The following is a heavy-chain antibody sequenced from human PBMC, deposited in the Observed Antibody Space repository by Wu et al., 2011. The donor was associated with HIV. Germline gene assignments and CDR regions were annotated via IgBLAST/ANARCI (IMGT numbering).Heavy chain of an antibody. CDR3: ATQPASDYYDSSGYFSPFDYYMDV. D-gene: IGHD3-22*01. CDR2: IIPIFGTA. Sequence: QVQLVQSGAEVKKPGSSVKVSCKASGGTFSSYAISWVRQAPGQGLEWMGGIIPIFGTANYAQKFQGRVTITADKSTSTAYMELSSLRSEDTAVYYCATQPASDYYDSSGYFSPFDYYMDVWGQRDHGHRLL. V-gene: IGHV1-69*06. J-gene: IGHJ6*03. CDR1: GGTFSSYA.